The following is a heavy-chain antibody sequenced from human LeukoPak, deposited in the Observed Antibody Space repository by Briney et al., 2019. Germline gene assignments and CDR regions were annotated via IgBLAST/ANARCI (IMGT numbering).Heavy chain of an antibody. V-gene: IGHV4-59*08. J-gene: IGHJ4*02. CDR1: GGSTSSYY. CDR2: IYYSGST. D-gene: IGHD2/OR15-2a*01. Sequence: SETLSLTCTVSGGSTSSYYWSWIRQPPGKGLEWIGYIYYSGSTNYNPSLKSRVTISVDTSKNQFSLKLSSVTAADTAVYYCARQFGTTQDYWGQGTLVTVSS. CDR3: ARQFGTTQDY.